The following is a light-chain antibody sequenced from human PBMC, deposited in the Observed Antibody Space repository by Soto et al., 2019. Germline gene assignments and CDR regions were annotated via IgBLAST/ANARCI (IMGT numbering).Light chain of an antibody. CDR2: EVS. CDR3: QSYDNNIHVI. CDR1: SSDVGGYNY. J-gene: IGLJ2*01. Sequence: QSVLTQPASVSGSPGQSITISCTGTSSDVGGYNYVSWYQQHPGKAPKLMIYEVSTRPSGVSNRFSASKSGNTASLTISGLQAEDEADYFCQSYDNNIHVIFGGGTKVTVL. V-gene: IGLV2-14*01.